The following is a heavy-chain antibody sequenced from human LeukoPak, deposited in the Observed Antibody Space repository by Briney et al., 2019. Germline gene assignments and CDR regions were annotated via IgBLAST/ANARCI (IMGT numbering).Heavy chain of an antibody. V-gene: IGHV3-7*02. CDR1: GFTFSGYC. CDR3: EGATY. Sequence: GGSLRLSCAASGFTFSGYCMNWVRQSPGKGLEWVANIKQDGSKTSYVDSVRGRFTISRDNAKNSLYLQMNSLRAEDTAVYYCEGATYRGQGTWSPSPQ. CDR2: IKQDGSKT. J-gene: IGHJ4*02.